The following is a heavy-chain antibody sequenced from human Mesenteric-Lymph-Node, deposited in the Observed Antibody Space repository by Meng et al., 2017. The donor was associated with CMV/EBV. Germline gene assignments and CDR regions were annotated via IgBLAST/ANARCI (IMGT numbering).Heavy chain of an antibody. V-gene: IGHV4-31*03. D-gene: IGHD1-26*01. CDR1: GGSINSGGYY. CDR3: ARVSGSYYVIDY. Sequence: CTVSGGSINSGGYYWSWIRQHPGKGLEWIGYIYYSGSTYYNPSLKSRVTISVDTSKSQFSLKLSSVTAADTAVYFCARVSGSYYVIDYWGQGTLVTVSS. J-gene: IGHJ4*02. CDR2: IYYSGST.